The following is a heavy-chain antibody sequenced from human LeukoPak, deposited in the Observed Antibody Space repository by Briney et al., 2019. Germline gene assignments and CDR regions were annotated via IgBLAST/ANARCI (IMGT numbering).Heavy chain of an antibody. Sequence: GASVKVSCKASGYTFTSYAMHWVRQAPGQRLEWMGWINAGNGNTKYSQKFQGRVTIIRDTSASTAYMELSSLRSEDTAVYYCARAIYGSGLDNWFDPWGQGTLVTVSS. CDR3: ARAIYGSGLDNWFDP. D-gene: IGHD3-10*01. J-gene: IGHJ5*02. CDR2: INAGNGNT. V-gene: IGHV1-3*01. CDR1: GYTFTSYA.